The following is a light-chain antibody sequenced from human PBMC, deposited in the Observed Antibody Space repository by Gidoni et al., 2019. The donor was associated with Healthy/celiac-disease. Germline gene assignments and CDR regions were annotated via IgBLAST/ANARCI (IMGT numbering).Light chain of an antibody. V-gene: IGKV2-28*01. Sequence: DLVITQSPLALPVTPGEPASISCMSRQSLLHSNGYNYLEWYLQKPGQSPQLLIYFGSNRASGVPDRFSGSGSGTDFTLTISRVEAEDVGVYYCLQALHSLGTFGQGTKVEIK. CDR2: FGS. CDR3: LQALHSLGT. J-gene: IGKJ1*01. CDR1: QSLLHSNGYNY.